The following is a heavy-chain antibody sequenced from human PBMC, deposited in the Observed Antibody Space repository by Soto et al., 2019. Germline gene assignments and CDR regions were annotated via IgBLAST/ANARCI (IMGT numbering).Heavy chain of an antibody. Sequence: QVQVVESEGGLVQPGRSLRLSCGASGFNFSTYGMHWVRQVPGKGLEWVAVISYDGVNKYSAGSVRGRFTISRDNSKNTLYLQMNSLRAEDTAVYYCAKGLVGYVFGVQDYFFGMGVWGQGTTVTVAS. D-gene: IGHD1-26*01. CDR3: AKGLVGYVFGVQDYFFGMGV. V-gene: IGHV3-30*18. J-gene: IGHJ6*02. CDR2: ISYDGVNK. CDR1: GFNFSTYG.